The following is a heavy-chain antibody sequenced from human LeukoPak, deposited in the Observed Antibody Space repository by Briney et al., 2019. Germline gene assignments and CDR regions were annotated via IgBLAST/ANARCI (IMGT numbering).Heavy chain of an antibody. Sequence: GASVKVSCKASGYTFTSYYIHWVRQAPGQGLEWMGWINPNSGGTNYAQKFQGRVTMTRDTSISTAYMELSRLRSDDTAVYYCARDYNKYDYVWGNTYYFDYWGQGTLVTVSS. CDR3: ARDYNKYDYVWGNTYYFDY. V-gene: IGHV1-2*02. CDR2: INPNSGGT. J-gene: IGHJ4*02. CDR1: GYTFTSYY. D-gene: IGHD3-16*01.